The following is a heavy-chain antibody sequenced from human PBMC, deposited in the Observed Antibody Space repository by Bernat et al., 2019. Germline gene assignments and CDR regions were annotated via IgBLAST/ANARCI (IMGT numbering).Heavy chain of an antibody. D-gene: IGHD3-16*01. Sequence: QVQLVESGGGVVQPGRSLRLSCAASGFTFSRYGMHWVRQAPGKGLEWVAVIWYDGSNKYYADSVKGRFTISRDNSKNTLFLQMNSLRAEDTAVYYCARGNLYYDYIWGSSYYFDYWGQGTLVTVSS. J-gene: IGHJ4*02. CDR2: IWYDGSNK. CDR3: ARGNLYYDYIWGSSYYFDY. CDR1: GFTFSRYG. V-gene: IGHV3-33*01.